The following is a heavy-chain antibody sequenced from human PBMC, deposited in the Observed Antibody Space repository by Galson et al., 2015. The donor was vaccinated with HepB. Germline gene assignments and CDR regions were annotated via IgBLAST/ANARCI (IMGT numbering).Heavy chain of an antibody. V-gene: IGHV4-39*07. CDR1: GGSISSNNYY. D-gene: IGHD3-22*01. CDR2: IHYSGST. J-gene: IGHJ4*02. CDR3: ARRYYYDSRVEAPIEKNFDY. Sequence: SLTCTVSGGSISSNNYYWGWIRQPPGKGLEWIGSIHYSGSTYYNPSLKSRVTISVDTSKNQFSLKLTSVTAADTAVYYCARRYYYDSRVEAPIEKNFDYWGQGTLVTVSS.